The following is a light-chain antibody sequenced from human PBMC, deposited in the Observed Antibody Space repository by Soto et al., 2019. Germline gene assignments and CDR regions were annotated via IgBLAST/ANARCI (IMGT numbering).Light chain of an antibody. V-gene: IGLV2-14*01. CDR3: SSFTTSYFYV. Sequence: HSVLTQPASVSGSPGQSITISCTGSGRDIGAYNYVSWYPQHPGRAPILLIHGVTRRPSGVSSRFSASKSDYTASLTISGLQAEDEANYFCSSFTTSYFYVFGPGTKVTVL. J-gene: IGLJ1*01. CDR1: GRDIGAYNY. CDR2: GVT.